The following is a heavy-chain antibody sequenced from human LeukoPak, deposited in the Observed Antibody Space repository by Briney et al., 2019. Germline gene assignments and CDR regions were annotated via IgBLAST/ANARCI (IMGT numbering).Heavy chain of an antibody. V-gene: IGHV3-53*01. CDR3: AREKGRGVISPYYDC. Sequence: GGSLRLSCAASGLTVRNNYMSCVRQSPGKGLEWVSVIYSDGSTYYEDSVKGRFTISRDTSKNTLSLQMSSLRVEDTAVYFCAREKGRGVISPYYDCWGQGTLVTVSS. CDR1: GLTVRNNY. D-gene: IGHD3-10*01. CDR2: IYSDGST. J-gene: IGHJ4*02.